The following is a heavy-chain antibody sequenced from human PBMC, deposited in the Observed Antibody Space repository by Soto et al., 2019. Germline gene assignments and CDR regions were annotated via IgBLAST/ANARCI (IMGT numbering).Heavy chain of an antibody. Sequence: GGSLRLSCAASGFTFNNYALTWVRQAPGKGLEWVSTISVSGGTTHYSDSVKGRFTISRDNSKKTVYLQMHGLRADDTAVYYCARVAYWGPGTQVTVSS. CDR2: ISVSGGTT. CDR1: GFTFNNYA. V-gene: IGHV3-23*01. J-gene: IGHJ4*02. CDR3: ARVAY.